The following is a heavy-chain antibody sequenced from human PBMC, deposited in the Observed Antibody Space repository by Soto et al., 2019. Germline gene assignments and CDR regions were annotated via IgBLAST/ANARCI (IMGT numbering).Heavy chain of an antibody. CDR3: ARDLEQLVTRGMDV. J-gene: IGHJ6*02. Sequence: QVQLVQSGAEVKKPGSSVKVSCKASGGTFSSYAISWVRQAPGQGLEWMGGIIPIFGTANYAQKFQGRVTITADEPTITANMELGSRRSEDTAVYYCARDLEQLVTRGMDVWGQGTTVTVSS. CDR1: GGTFSSYA. D-gene: IGHD6-13*01. CDR2: IIPIFGTA. V-gene: IGHV1-69*01.